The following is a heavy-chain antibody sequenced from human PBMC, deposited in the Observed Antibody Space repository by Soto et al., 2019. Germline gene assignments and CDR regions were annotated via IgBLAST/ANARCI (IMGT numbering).Heavy chain of an antibody. V-gene: IGHV3-48*03. Sequence: GGSLRLSCAASGFTFSSYEMNWVRQAPGKGLEWVSYISSSGSTIYYADSVKGRFTISRDNAKNSLYLQMNSLRAEDTAVYYCAINVDTAMVDYWGQGTLVTVSS. CDR3: AINVDTAMVDY. CDR2: ISSSGSTI. J-gene: IGHJ4*02. D-gene: IGHD5-18*01. CDR1: GFTFSSYE.